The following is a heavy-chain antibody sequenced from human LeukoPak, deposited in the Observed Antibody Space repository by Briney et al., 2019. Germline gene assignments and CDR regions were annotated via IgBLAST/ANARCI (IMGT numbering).Heavy chain of an antibody. CDR1: GDSVSSNSAA. CDR2: TYYRSKWYD. CDR3: ARRGGTGTFDY. D-gene: IGHD1-7*01. Sequence: SQTLSLTCAISGDSVSSNSAAWDWIRQSLSRGLEWLGGTYYRSKWYDDFAVSVKGRITINPDTSKNQFSLQLNSVTPEDTAVYYCARRGGTGTFDYWGQGTLVTVSS. J-gene: IGHJ4*02. V-gene: IGHV6-1*01.